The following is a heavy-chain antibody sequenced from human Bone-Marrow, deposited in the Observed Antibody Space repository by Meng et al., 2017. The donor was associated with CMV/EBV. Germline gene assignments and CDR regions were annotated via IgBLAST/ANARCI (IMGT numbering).Heavy chain of an antibody. Sequence: GGSLRLSCAACGFTFSSYDMHWVRQATGKGLEWVSAIGTAGDTYYPGSVKGQFTISRENAKNSWYLQMNSLRAGNTAVYYCARVTGGPEDWYFDLWGRGTLVTVSS. J-gene: IGHJ2*01. CDR2: IGTAGDT. CDR1: GFTFSSYD. V-gene: IGHV3-13*03. CDR3: ARVTGGPEDWYFDL. D-gene: IGHD2-15*01.